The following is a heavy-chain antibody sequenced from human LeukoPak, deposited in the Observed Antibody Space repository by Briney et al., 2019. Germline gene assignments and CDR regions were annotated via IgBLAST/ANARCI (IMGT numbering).Heavy chain of an antibody. CDR3: ASTPSTIFGLNGEDYYYYYMDV. Sequence: GGSLRLSCAASGFTFSSYTMNWVRQAPGKGLEWVSSISSTSSYIYYADSVKGRFTLSRDNAKNSLYLQMNSLRAEDTAVYYCASTPSTIFGLNGEDYYYYYMDVWGKGTTVTVSS. CDR1: GFTFSSYT. J-gene: IGHJ6*03. V-gene: IGHV3-21*01. D-gene: IGHD3-3*01. CDR2: ISSTSSYI.